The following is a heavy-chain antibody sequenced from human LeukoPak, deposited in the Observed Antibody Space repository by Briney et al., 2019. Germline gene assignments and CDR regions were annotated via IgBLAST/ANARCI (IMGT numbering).Heavy chain of an antibody. Sequence: SETLSLTCTVSGGSISSYYWSWIRQPPGKGLEWIGYISNSGSTNYNPSLKSRVTISVDTSKNHLSLKLGSVTAADTAVYYCVKLQPNTGEWAFDIWGQGTMVSVS. J-gene: IGHJ3*02. CDR2: ISNSGST. CDR1: GGSISSYY. V-gene: IGHV4-59*01. D-gene: IGHD1-1*01. CDR3: VKLQPNTGEWAFDI.